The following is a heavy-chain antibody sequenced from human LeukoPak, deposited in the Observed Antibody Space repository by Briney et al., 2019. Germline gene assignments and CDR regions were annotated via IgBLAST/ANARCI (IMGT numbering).Heavy chain of an antibody. CDR2: IIPIFGTA. CDR3: ARGRALATYYYDSSGYSPYFDY. J-gene: IGHJ4*02. Sequence: SVKVSCKASGGTFSSYAISWVRQAPGQGLEWMGGIIPIFGTANYAQKFQGRVTITADESTSTAYMELSSLRSEDTAVYYCARGRALATYYYDSSGYSPYFDYWGQGTLVTVSS. D-gene: IGHD3-22*01. CDR1: GGTFSSYA. V-gene: IGHV1-69*13.